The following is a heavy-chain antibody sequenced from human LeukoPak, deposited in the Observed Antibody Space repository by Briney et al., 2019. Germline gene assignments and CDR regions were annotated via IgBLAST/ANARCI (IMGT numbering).Heavy chain of an antibody. J-gene: IGHJ4*02. Sequence: GGSLRPSCAASGFTFSSYEMNWVRQAPGKGLEWVSYISSSGSTIYYADSVKGQLTISRDNAKNSLYLQMNSLRAEDTAVYYCARVEGYFDYWGQGTLVTVSS. V-gene: IGHV3-48*03. CDR3: ARVEGYFDY. CDR1: GFTFSSYE. D-gene: IGHD1-1*01. CDR2: ISSSGSTI.